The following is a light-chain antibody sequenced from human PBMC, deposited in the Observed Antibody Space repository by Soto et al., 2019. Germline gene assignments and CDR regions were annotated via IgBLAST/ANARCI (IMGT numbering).Light chain of an antibody. CDR2: DAS. V-gene: IGKV1-5*01. J-gene: IGKJ4*01. Sequence: DIQMTQSPSTLSASVGDRVTITCWASQSISSWLAWYQQKPGKAPKLLIYDASSLESGVPSSFSGSGSGTEFTLTISSLQPDDFATYYCQQYNSYLTFGGGTKVEIK. CDR1: QSISSW. CDR3: QQYNSYLT.